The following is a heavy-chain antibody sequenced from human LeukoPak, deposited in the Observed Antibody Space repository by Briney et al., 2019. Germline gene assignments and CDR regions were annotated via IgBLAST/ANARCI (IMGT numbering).Heavy chain of an antibody. Sequence: SETLSLTCTVSGGSISSYYWSWIRQPAGKGLEWIGRIYTSGSTNYNPSLESRVTMSVDTSKNQFSLKLSSVTAADTAVYYCARDAHFGVVTNYYYGMDVWGQGTTVTVSS. CDR2: IYTSGST. CDR1: GGSISSYY. D-gene: IGHD3-3*01. V-gene: IGHV4-4*07. CDR3: ARDAHFGVVTNYYYGMDV. J-gene: IGHJ6*02.